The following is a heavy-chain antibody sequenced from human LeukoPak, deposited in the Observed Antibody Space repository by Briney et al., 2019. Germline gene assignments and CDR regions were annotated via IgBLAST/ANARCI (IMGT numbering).Heavy chain of an antibody. CDR2: INTNTGNP. Sequence: ASVKVSCKASGYTFTSYAMNWVRQAPGQGLEWMGWINTNTGNPTYAQGFAGRFVFSLDTSVSTAYLQISSLKAEDTAVYYCARDRVAAANRNWFDPWGQGTLVTVSS. CDR1: GYTFTSYA. CDR3: ARDRVAAANRNWFDP. D-gene: IGHD6-13*01. J-gene: IGHJ5*02. V-gene: IGHV7-4-1*02.